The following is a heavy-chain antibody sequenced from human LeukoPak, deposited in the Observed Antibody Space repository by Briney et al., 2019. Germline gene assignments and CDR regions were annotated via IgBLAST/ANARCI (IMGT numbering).Heavy chain of an antibody. V-gene: IGHV4-34*01. CDR3: ARANYLFGFDP. J-gene: IGHJ5*02. CDR2: INHSGST. D-gene: IGHD4/OR15-4a*01. CDR1: GGSFSGYY. Sequence: SETLSLTCAVYGGSFSGYYWSWIRQPPGKGLEWIGEINHSGSTNYNPSLKSRVTISVDTSKNQFSLSLSSVTAADTAVYYCARANYLFGFDPWGQGTLVTVSS.